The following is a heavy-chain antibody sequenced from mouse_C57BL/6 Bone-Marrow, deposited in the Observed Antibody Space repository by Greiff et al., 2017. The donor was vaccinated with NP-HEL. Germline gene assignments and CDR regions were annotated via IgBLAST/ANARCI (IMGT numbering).Heavy chain of an antibody. Sequence: QVHVKQPGAELVKPGASVKMSCKASGYTFTSYWITWVKQRPGQGLEWIGDIYPGSGSTNYNEKFKSKATLTVDTSSSTAYMQLSSLTSEDSAVYYCARGYGYFDYWGQGTTLTVSS. D-gene: IGHD2-10*02. CDR2: IYPGSGST. V-gene: IGHV1-55*01. CDR1: GYTFTSYW. J-gene: IGHJ2*01. CDR3: ARGYGYFDY.